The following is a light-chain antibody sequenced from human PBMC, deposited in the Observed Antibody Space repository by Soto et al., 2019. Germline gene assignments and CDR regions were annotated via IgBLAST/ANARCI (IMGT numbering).Light chain of an antibody. V-gene: IGKV3-20*01. CDR2: GAS. CDR1: QSVGSDY. CDR3: QQYGSSPRT. Sequence: EIVLTQSPGTLSLSPWERATLSCRASQSVGSDYLAWYQQKPGQAPRTLIFGASGRATGIPDRFSGSGSGTDFTLSINRLEPEDFAVYYCQQYGSSPRTFGQGTKVDIK. J-gene: IGKJ1*01.